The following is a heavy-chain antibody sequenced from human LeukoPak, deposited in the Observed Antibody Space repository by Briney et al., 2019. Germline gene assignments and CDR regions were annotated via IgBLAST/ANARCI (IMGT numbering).Heavy chain of an antibody. CDR1: GGSISSYY. J-gene: IGHJ3*02. D-gene: IGHD2-8*01. V-gene: IGHV4-59*08. CDR3: ACLSSNGRRAFDI. CDR2: ISYSGNT. Sequence: SGTLSLTCTVSGGSISSYYWTWLRQPPGKGLEWVGYISYSGNTNHNPSLKSRVTMSVDTSKSQFSLKLNSVTAADTAVYYCACLSSNGRRAFDIWGQGTMVTVSS.